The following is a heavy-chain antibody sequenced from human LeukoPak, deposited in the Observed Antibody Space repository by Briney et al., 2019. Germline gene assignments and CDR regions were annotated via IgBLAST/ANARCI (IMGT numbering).Heavy chain of an antibody. Sequence: SETLSLTCAVYGGSFSGYYWSWIRQPPGKGLEWIGEINHSGSTNYNPSLKSRVTISVDTSKNQYSLKLSSVTAADTAVYYCARGKVFDYWGQGTLVTVSS. CDR1: GGSFSGYY. J-gene: IGHJ4*02. CDR3: ARGKVFDY. CDR2: INHSGST. V-gene: IGHV4-34*01.